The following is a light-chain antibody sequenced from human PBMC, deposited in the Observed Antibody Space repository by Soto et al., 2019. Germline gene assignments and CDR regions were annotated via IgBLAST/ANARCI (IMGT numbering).Light chain of an antibody. CDR2: GAS. J-gene: IGKJ5*01. Sequence: EIVMTQSPATLSVSPGERATLSCRASQSISSNLGWYQQRPGQAPRLLIYGASTRATGIPARFSGSGSGTEFTLTISSLQSEDFAGYYGQQYNTWRSITFGQGTRLEIK. CDR1: QSISSN. CDR3: QQYNTWRSIT. V-gene: IGKV3-15*01.